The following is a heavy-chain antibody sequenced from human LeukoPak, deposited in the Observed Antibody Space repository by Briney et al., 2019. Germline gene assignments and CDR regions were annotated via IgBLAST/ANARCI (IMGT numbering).Heavy chain of an antibody. J-gene: IGHJ3*02. Sequence: PGRSLRLSCAASGFTFSSYGMHGVRQAPGKGLEGVAVIWYDGSNKYYADSVKGRFTISRDNSKNTLYLQMNSLRAEDTAVYYCARAEGKTYGDYLFAFDIWGQGTMVTVSS. D-gene: IGHD4-17*01. CDR1: GFTFSSYG. CDR2: IWYDGSNK. CDR3: ARAEGKTYGDYLFAFDI. V-gene: IGHV3-33*01.